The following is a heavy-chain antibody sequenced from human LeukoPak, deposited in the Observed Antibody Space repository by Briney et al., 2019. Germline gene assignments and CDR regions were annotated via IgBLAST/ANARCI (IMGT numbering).Heavy chain of an antibody. V-gene: IGHV3-53*01. J-gene: IGHJ4*02. CDR3: ARDGTGVYNLVQY. Sequence: GGSLRLSCAASGFTVSSNYMSWVRQAPGKGLEWVSVIYSGGSTYYADSVKGRFTISRDDAKNTLYLQMNSLRAEDTAVYYCARDGTGVYNLVQYWGQGTLVTVSS. CDR2: IYSGGST. D-gene: IGHD5-24*01. CDR1: GFTVSSNY.